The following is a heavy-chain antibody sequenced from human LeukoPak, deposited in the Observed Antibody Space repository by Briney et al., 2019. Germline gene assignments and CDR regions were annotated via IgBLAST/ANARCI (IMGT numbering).Heavy chain of an antibody. CDR3: ARLVVPAAMSPKGLYYFDY. CDR2: IYYSGST. Sequence: SETLSLTCTVSGGSISSSSYYWGWIRQPPGKGLEWIGSIYYSGSTYYNPSLTSRVTISVDTSKNQFSLKLSSVTAADTAVYYCARLVVPAAMSPKGLYYFDYWGQGTLVTVSS. V-gene: IGHV4-39*01. D-gene: IGHD2-2*01. CDR1: GGSISSSSYY. J-gene: IGHJ4*02.